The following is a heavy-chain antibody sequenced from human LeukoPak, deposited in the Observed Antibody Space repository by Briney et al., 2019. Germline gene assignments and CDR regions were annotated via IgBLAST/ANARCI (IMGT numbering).Heavy chain of an antibody. CDR2: INPNSGAT. CDR3: ARGLGYCSTPDCPARVYCFDY. D-gene: IGHD2-2*01. CDR1: GYTFTGYH. V-gene: IGHV1-2*02. J-gene: IGHJ4*02. Sequence: ASAKVSCKASGYTFTGYHMHWVRQAPGQGLEWMGWINPNSGATNYAQKFQGRVTMTRDTSISTAYMELSRLRSDDTAVYYCARGLGYCSTPDCPARVYCFDYWGQGTLVTVSS.